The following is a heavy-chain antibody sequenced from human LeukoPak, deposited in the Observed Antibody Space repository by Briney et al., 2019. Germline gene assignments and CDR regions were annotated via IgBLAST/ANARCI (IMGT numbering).Heavy chain of an antibody. CDR1: GGTFSSYA. J-gene: IGHJ6*02. CDR2: IIPIFGTA. D-gene: IGHD3-10*01. V-gene: IGHV1-69*01. CDR3: ARAGSGRHYYYYGMDV. Sequence: SVKVSCKASGGTFSSYAISWVRQAPGQGLEWMGGIIPIFGTANYAQKFQGRVTITADESTSTAYMELSSLRSEDTAVYYCARAGSGRHYYYYGMDVWGQGTTVTVSS.